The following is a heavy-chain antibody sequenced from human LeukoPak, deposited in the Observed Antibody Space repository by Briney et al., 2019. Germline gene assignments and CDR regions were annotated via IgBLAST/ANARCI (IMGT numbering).Heavy chain of an antibody. CDR1: GGSFSGYY. CDR3: ARGRKDYGGFQH. CDR2: INHSGST. Sequence: SETLSLTCAVYGGSFSGYYWSWIRQPPGKGLEWIGEINHSGSTNYNPSLKSRVTISVDTSKNQFSLRLSSVTAADTAVYYCARGRKDYGGFQHWGQGTLVTVSS. V-gene: IGHV4-34*01. D-gene: IGHD4/OR15-4a*01. J-gene: IGHJ1*01.